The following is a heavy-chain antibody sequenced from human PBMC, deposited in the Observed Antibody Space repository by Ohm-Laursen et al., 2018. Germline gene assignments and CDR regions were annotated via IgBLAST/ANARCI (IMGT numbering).Heavy chain of an antibody. D-gene: IGHD6-19*01. V-gene: IGHV1-8*01. CDR3: ARDKRASSGTNPLWY. CDR2: MNPNSGNT. Sequence: GASVKVSCKASGYTFTSYDINWVRQATGQGLEWMGWMNPNSGNTSYAQKFQGRVTMTRDTSTSTAYMELRSLRSDDTAVYYCARDKRASSGTNPLWYWGQGTLVTVSS. CDR1: GYTFTSYD. J-gene: IGHJ4*02.